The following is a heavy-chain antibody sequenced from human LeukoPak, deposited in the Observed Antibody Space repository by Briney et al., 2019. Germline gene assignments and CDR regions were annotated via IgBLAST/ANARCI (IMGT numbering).Heavy chain of an antibody. D-gene: IGHD2-2*02. CDR1: GGSISSYY. J-gene: IGHJ3*02. V-gene: IGHV4-59*12. CDR2: IYHSGST. Sequence: PSETLSLTCTVSGGSISSYYWSWIRQPPGKGLEWIGFIYHSGSTNYNPSLKSRVTISVDTSKNEFSLKLSSVTAADTAVYYCARGYTLGIWGQGTMVTVSS. CDR3: ARGYTLGI.